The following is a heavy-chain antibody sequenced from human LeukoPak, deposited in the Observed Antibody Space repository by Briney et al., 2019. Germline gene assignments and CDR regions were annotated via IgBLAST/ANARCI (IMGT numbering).Heavy chain of an antibody. Sequence: GGSLRLSCAASGFTFSSYAMHWVRQAPGKGLEWVAVISYDGSNKYYADSVKGRFTISRDNSKNTLYLQMNSLRAEDTAVYYCARELRTTSGMDVWGQGTTVIVSS. J-gene: IGHJ6*02. V-gene: IGHV3-30-3*01. CDR3: ARELRTTSGMDV. D-gene: IGHD1-1*01. CDR2: ISYDGSNK. CDR1: GFTFSSYA.